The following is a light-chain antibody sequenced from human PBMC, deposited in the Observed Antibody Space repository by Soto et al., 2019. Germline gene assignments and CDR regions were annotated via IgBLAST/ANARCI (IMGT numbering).Light chain of an antibody. CDR1: QTIDSW. J-gene: IGKJ1*01. Sequence: DIQMTQSPSTLSASVGDRVTITCRASQTIDSWLAWYQQRPGKPPNLLIYKASTLASGVPSRFSGSGSGTEFTLTINSLQPDEFETYYCQQYHIYSGTLGQGTKVDI. CDR3: QQYHIYSGT. V-gene: IGKV1-5*03. CDR2: KAS.